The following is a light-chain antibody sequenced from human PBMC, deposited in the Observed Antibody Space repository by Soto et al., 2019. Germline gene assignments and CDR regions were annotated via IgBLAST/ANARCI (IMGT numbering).Light chain of an antibody. Sequence: DIVMTQSPDSLAVSLGERATINCKSSQSLLYSSNNKNYLAWYQQKPGQPPNLLISLASTRESGVPDRFTGSGSGTDFTLTIRSLQAEDVAFYYCQQYWTTPLTFGGGTKVQIK. V-gene: IGKV4-1*01. CDR3: QQYWTTPLT. CDR2: LAS. J-gene: IGKJ4*01. CDR1: QSLLYSSNNKNY.